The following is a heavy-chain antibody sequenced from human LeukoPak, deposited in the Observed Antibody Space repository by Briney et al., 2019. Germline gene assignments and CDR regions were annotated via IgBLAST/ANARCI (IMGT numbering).Heavy chain of an antibody. CDR1: GFTFSTYA. J-gene: IGHJ4*02. V-gene: IGHV3-7*01. CDR2: IKPDGTET. Sequence: VGSLRLSCAASGFTFSTYAMGWVRQAPGMGLEWVAHIKPDGTETYFVDSVRGRFTISRDNAKNSLYLQVSSPRAEDTAVYYCARVGCTADTCYGYLIFDNWGQGTLVTVSS. CDR3: ARVGCTADTCYGYLIFDN. D-gene: IGHD3-16*01.